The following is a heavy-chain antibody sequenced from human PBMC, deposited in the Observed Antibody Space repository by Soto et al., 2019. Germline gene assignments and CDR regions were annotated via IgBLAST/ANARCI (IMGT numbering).Heavy chain of an antibody. D-gene: IGHD6-13*01. CDR3: ARDGAAGDWFDP. J-gene: IGHJ5*02. Sequence: SETLSLTCTVSGGSISSYYWSWIRQPPGKGLEWIGYIYYSGSTNYNPSLKSRVTISVDTSKNQSSLKLSSVTAADTAVYYCARDGAAGDWFDPWGQGTLVTVSS. V-gene: IGHV4-59*01. CDR2: IYYSGST. CDR1: GGSISSYY.